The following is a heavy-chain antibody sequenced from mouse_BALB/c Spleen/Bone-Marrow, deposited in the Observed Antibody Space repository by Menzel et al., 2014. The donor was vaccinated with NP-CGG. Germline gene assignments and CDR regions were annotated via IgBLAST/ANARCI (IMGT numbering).Heavy chain of an antibody. J-gene: IGHJ3*01. Sequence: VKLVESGPGLVAPSQSLSITCTISGFSLTSYGVHWVRQPPGKGLEWLVVIWSDGSTTYNSALESRLSISKDNSKSQVFLKMNSLQTDDTAMYYCARHDNDGYYLAYWGQGTLVTVSA. V-gene: IGHV2-6-1*01. CDR1: GFSLTSYG. CDR2: IWSDGST. D-gene: IGHD2-3*01. CDR3: ARHDNDGYYLAY.